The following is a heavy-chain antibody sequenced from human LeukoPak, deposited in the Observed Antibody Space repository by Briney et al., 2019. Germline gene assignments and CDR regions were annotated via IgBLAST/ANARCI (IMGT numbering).Heavy chain of an antibody. D-gene: IGHD6-13*01. CDR1: GFTFSSYA. CDR2: ISGSSGST. J-gene: IGHJ4*02. V-gene: IGHV3-23*01. Sequence: PGGSLRLSCAASGFTFSSYAMSWVRQAPGKGLEWVSAISGSSGSTYYADSVKGRFTISRDNSKNTLYLQMNSLRAEDTAVYYCAKEYSSSWYDGGLFDYWGQGTLVTVSS. CDR3: AKEYSSSWYDGGLFDY.